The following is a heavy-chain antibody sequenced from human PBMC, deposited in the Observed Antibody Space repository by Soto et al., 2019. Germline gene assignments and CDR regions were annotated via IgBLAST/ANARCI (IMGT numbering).Heavy chain of an antibody. D-gene: IGHD3-22*01. CDR2: ISGSGGST. Sequence: EVQLLESGGGLVQPGGSLRLSCAASGFTFSSYAMSWVRQAPGKGLEWVSAISGSGGSTYYADSVKGRFTISRDNSKNKLYLQMNSLRAEDTAVYYCAKMGGSDYYDSSGYYYIDYWGQGTLVTVSS. CDR3: AKMGGSDYYDSSGYYYIDY. V-gene: IGHV3-23*01. CDR1: GFTFSSYA. J-gene: IGHJ4*02.